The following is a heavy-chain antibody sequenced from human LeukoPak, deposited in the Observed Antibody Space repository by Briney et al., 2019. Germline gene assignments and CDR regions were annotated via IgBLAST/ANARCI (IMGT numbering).Heavy chain of an antibody. Sequence: SETLSLTCTVSGGSISSYYWSWIRQPPVKGLEWIGYIYYSGSTNYNPALKSRVTISVDTSKNQFSLKLSSVTAADTAVYYCARDLFGEYWGQGTLGTVSS. CDR1: GGSISSYY. J-gene: IGHJ4*02. D-gene: IGHD3-10*01. V-gene: IGHV4-59*01. CDR2: IYYSGST. CDR3: ARDLFGEY.